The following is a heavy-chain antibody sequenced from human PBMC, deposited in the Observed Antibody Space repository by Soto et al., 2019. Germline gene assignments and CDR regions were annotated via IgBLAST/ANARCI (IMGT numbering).Heavy chain of an antibody. CDR1: GGSISSGGHS. D-gene: IGHD6-6*01. Sequence: TLSLTCAVSGGSISSGGHSWSWIRQPPGKGLEWIGYIYHSGSTYYNPSLKSRVTISVDRSKNQFSLKLSSVTAADTAVYYCARGPIAARRNWFDPWGQGTLVTVSS. V-gene: IGHV4-30-2*01. CDR3: ARGPIAARRNWFDP. CDR2: IYHSGST. J-gene: IGHJ5*02.